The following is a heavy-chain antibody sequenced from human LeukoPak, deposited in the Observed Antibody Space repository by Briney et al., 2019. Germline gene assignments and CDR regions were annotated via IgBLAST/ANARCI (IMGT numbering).Heavy chain of an antibody. Sequence: PSETLSLTCTVSGGSISSSSYYWGWIRQPPGKGLEWIGSIYYSGSTYYNPSLKSRVTISVDTSKNQFSLKLSSVTAADTAVYYCASKIYDSSGYYHYYYYYYMDVWGRGTTVTVSS. V-gene: IGHV4-39*07. J-gene: IGHJ6*03. CDR2: IYYSGST. CDR3: ASKIYDSSGYYHYYYYYYMDV. D-gene: IGHD3-22*01. CDR1: GGSISSSSYY.